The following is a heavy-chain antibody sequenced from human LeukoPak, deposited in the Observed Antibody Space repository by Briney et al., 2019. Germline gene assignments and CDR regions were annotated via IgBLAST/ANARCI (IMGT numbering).Heavy chain of an antibody. J-gene: IGHJ6*04. CDR3: ARDDGDV. Sequence: AGTLSLSCVSSGFTFSNYWWKWVRQAPGKGLEWVASINEDGSGKFSVGSVKDRITISRDNTRNSLDLQINSLTVEDTAIYYCARDDGDVWGTGTTVTVSS. CDR1: GFTFSNYW. V-gene: IGHV3-7*01. CDR2: INEDGSGK.